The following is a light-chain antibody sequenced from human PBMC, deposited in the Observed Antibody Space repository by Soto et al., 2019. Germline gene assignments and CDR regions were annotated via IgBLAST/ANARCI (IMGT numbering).Light chain of an antibody. Sequence: EIMFTQSPATLSLYTGEGATLSCRASQSGSSCLAWYQQKPGQAPRLLIYDASNRATGIPARFSGSGSGTDFTLTISSLEPEDFAVYYCQQRSNWTGSTFGQGTRLEIK. CDR2: DAS. CDR1: QSGSSC. V-gene: IGKV3-11*01. CDR3: QQRSNWTGST. J-gene: IGKJ5*01.